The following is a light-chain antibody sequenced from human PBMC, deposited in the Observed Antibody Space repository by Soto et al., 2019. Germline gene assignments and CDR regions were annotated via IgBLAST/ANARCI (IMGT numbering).Light chain of an antibody. CDR1: SSDVGGYNF. CDR2: DVS. J-gene: IGLJ1*01. V-gene: IGLV2-14*01. Sequence: QSARTQPASVSGSPGQSITISCTGTSSDVGGYNFVCWYQQYPGKAPKLMIYDVSARPSKVSNRFSGSKSANTASLTISGLQADDEADYYCSSYTSSSTQAIGTGPKVTVL. CDR3: SSYTSSSTQA.